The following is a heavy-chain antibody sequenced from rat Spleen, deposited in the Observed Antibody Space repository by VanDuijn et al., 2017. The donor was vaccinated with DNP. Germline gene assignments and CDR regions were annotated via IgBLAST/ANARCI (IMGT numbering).Heavy chain of an antibody. CDR1: GFTFSYYW. Sequence: EVQLVESGGDLVQPGRSLKLSCVASGFTFSYYWMTWIRQVPGKGLEWIASITSGAGTTSYPDSVKGRFTVSRDDARNTLYLQMNSLRSDDTATYYCARRAYYGLSFYFDFWGQGVMVTVSS. V-gene: IGHV5-31*01. CDR2: ITSGAGTT. CDR3: ARRAYYGLSFYFDF. J-gene: IGHJ2*01. D-gene: IGHD1-6*01.